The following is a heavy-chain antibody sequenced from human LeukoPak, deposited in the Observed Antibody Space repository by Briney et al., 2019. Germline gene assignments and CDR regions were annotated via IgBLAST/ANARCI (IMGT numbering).Heavy chain of an antibody. D-gene: IGHD3-10*01. CDR2: ISAYNGNT. V-gene: IGHV1-18*01. CDR3: ARDRRTRLLWFGKYPWGHWYFDL. Sequence: ASVKVSCKASGYTFTSYGISWVRQAPGQGLEWMGWISAYNGNTNYAQKLQGRVTMATDTSTSTAYMELRSLRSDDTAVYYCARDRRTRLLWFGKYPWGHWYFDLWGRGTLVTVSS. CDR1: GYTFTSYG. J-gene: IGHJ2*01.